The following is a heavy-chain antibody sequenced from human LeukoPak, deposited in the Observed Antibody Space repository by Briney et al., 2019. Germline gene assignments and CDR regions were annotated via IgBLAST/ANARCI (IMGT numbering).Heavy chain of an antibody. J-gene: IGHJ4*02. CDR1: GFTFSSYW. D-gene: IGHD4-17*01. CDR3: ARGYGEDGGEDFDN. V-gene: IGHV3-7*04. CDR2: IKQDGSEK. Sequence: GGSLRLSCAVSGFTFSSYWMSWVRQAPGKGLEWVANIKQDGSEKYYVDSVKGRFTISRDNAKNSLYLQMNSLRAEDTAVYYCARGYGEDGGEDFDNWGQGTLVTVSS.